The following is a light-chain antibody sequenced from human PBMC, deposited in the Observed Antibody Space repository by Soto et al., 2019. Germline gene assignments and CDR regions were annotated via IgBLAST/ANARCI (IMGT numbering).Light chain of an antibody. Sequence: DIQMTQSPSTLSASVGDRVTITCRASQSISSWLAWYQQKSGKAPNVLIYKASTLATGVPSRFSGSGSGTEFTLTIISLQPDDFATYYCQQYDSYSTFGGGTKVEIK. J-gene: IGKJ4*01. CDR2: KAS. CDR3: QQYDSYST. CDR1: QSISSW. V-gene: IGKV1-5*03.